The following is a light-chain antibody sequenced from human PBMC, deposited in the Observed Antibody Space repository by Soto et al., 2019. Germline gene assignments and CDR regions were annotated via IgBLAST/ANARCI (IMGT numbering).Light chain of an antibody. CDR3: ASWDDSLTLV. CDR1: NSNIGGKA. V-gene: IGLV1-44*01. J-gene: IGLJ2*01. CDR2: SDD. Sequence: QSVLTQPPSASGTPGQRVTISCSGSNSNIGGKAVTWYQQIPGTAPKVVIHSDDQRPSGVPDRFSGSKSGNSASLAISAVQSEDEADYFCASWDDSLTLVFGGGTKLPVL.